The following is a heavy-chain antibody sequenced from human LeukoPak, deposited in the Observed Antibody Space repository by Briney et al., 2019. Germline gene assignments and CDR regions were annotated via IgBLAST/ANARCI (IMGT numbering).Heavy chain of an antibody. J-gene: IGHJ5*02. D-gene: IGHD2-15*01. CDR3: ARHWSHSVAQFGRSYWFDP. CDR2: INHSGRT. V-gene: IGHV4-34*01. Sequence: SETLSLTCGVSGGSFIGYFWTWIRQSPGKGPEWIGDINHSGRTNYNPSLKSRVTLSLDMSKNQFSLRLTSVTAADTAVYYCARHWSHSVAQFGRSYWFDPWGQGTLVTVSS. CDR1: GGSFIGYF.